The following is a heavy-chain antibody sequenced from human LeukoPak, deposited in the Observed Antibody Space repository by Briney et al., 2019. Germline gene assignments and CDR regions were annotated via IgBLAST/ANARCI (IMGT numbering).Heavy chain of an antibody. J-gene: IGHJ5*02. Sequence: GGSLRLSCAASGFTVSSDYMSWVRQAPGKGLEWVSGIYSGGSTYYADSVKGRFIINRDKSKNTVYLQMNSLRCEDTAMYSCARNWFDPWGQGTLVTVSS. V-gene: IGHV3-53*05. CDR3: ARNWFDP. CDR1: GFTVSSDY. CDR2: IYSGGST.